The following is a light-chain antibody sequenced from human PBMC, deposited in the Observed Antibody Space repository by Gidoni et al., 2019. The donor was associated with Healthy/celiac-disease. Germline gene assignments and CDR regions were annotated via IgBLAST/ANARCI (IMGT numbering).Light chain of an antibody. CDR3: QQYGSSYT. CDR2: GAS. J-gene: IGKJ2*01. V-gene: IGKV3-20*01. CDR1: QSVSSSY. Sequence: EIVLPQSPGTLSLSPGERATLSCRASQSVSSSYLAWYQQKPGQAPRLLIYGASSRATGIPDRFSGSGSGTDFTLTISRLEPEDFAVYYCQQYGSSYTFGQGTKLESK.